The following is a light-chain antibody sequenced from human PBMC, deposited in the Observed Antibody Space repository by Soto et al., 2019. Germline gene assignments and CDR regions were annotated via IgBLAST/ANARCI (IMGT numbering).Light chain of an antibody. CDR1: QGISNY. Sequence: DIQMTQSPSSLSASVGDRVTITCRASQGISNYLAWYQQKPGKVPKLLIYAASTLQSGVPSRFSGSGSGTDFTLTISSLQPEDVATYYCQKYNSAPXDTFGQGTKVDIK. CDR3: QKYNSAPXDT. J-gene: IGKJ1*01. CDR2: AAS. V-gene: IGKV1-27*01.